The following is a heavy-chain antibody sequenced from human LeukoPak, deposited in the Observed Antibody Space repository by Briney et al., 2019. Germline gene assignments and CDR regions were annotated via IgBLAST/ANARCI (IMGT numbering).Heavy chain of an antibody. CDR2: IGASGAET. CDR3: ATRPRDSSGYYLGAFDA. CDR1: GFIFSTHA. D-gene: IGHD3-22*01. V-gene: IGHV3-23*01. J-gene: IGHJ3*01. Sequence: PGGSLRLSCEASGFIFSTHAMAWDRQAPGKGLDWVSVIGASGAETYYSDSAKGRFTVSRDNSKDTLFLHMSSLRAEDTAVYFCATRPRDSSGYYLGAFDAWGQGTTVIVSS.